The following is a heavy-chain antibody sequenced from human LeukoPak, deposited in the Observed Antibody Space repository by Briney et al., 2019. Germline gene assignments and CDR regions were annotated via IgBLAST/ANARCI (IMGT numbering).Heavy chain of an antibody. J-gene: IGHJ6*03. D-gene: IGHD6-13*01. CDR3: ARGSSSWPDYYYYYYMDV. CDR1: GYTFTSYD. CDR2: MNPNSGNT. Sequence: ASVKVPCKASGYTFTSYDINWVRQATGQGLEWMGWMNPNSGNTGYAQKFQGRVTITRNTSISTAYMELSSLRSEDTAVYYCARGSSSWPDYYYYYYMDVWGKGTTVTVSS. V-gene: IGHV1-8*03.